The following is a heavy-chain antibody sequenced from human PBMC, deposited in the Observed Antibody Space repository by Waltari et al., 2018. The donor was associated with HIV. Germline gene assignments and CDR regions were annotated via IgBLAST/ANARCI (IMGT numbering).Heavy chain of an antibody. CDR1: GFPFTNYA. CDR2: ISISGGST. D-gene: IGHD2-15*01. CDR3: AKSPGYCSAGDCHLYGLDV. Sequence: EVQLLESGGGLVQPGGSLRLSCVASGFPFTNYAMLWSRKGPGKGMECVSAISISGGSTYYADSVKGRFTISRDISKNTLYLQMNSLRVEDAAIYYCAKSPGYCSAGDCHLYGLDVWGLGTTVTVSS. V-gene: IGHV3-23*01. J-gene: IGHJ6*02.